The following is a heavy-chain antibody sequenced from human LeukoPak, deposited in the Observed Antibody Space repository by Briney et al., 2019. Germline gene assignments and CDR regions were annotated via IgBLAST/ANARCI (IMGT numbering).Heavy chain of an antibody. Sequence: PGGSLRLSCAASGFTFRSYEMSWVRHAPGRGLEWVAHISGGGEFTVYPDAVKGRFTISRDNAKNSLYLQMNSLRVEDTGVYYCARRSGRRYEYWGQGVLVTVSP. D-gene: IGHD5-24*01. J-gene: IGHJ4*02. CDR1: GFTFRSYE. CDR3: ARRSGRRYEY. CDR2: ISGGGEFT. V-gene: IGHV3-48*03.